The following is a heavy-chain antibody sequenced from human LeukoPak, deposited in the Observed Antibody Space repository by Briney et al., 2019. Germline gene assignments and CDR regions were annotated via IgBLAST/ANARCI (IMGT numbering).Heavy chain of an antibody. CDR1: GASVSSGSYY. CDR3: ARDGSLYYFDY. J-gene: IGHJ4*02. V-gene: IGHV4-61*01. D-gene: IGHD2-15*01. Sequence: PSETLSLTCTVSGASVSSGSYYWNWIRQPPGKGLEWIGDIYYSGNTNYNPSLKSRVTISVDTSKNQFSLKLSSVTAADTAVYFCARDGSLYYFDYWGQGTLVTVSS. CDR2: IYYSGNT.